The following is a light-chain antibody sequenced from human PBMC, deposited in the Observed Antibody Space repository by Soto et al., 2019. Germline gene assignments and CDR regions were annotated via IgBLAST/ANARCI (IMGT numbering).Light chain of an antibody. CDR1: ASTIGRNY. J-gene: IGLJ1*01. V-gene: IGLV1-47*01. CDR2: RNS. CDR3: AAWDDNLSGLYV. Sequence: QAVVTQSPSASGTPGQRVTISCSGSASTIGRNYVYWYQQLPGTAPKLLIYRNSQRPSGVPDRFSGSKSGISASLAISGLRSEDEADYYCAAWDDNLSGLYVFGAGTKLTVL.